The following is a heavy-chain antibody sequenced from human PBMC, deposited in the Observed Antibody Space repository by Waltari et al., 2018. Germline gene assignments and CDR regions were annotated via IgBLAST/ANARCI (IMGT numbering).Heavy chain of an antibody. Sequence: QLQLQESGPGLVKPSETLSLTCSVSGGSISSSSYHWGWIRQSPGQGLEWIGSIYYSGSTYYNPSLKSRVTISVDTSKNQFSLKLSSVTAADTAVYYCARRGVLRFLEWLPGGDFDLWGRGTLVTVSS. D-gene: IGHD3-3*01. CDR3: ARRGVLRFLEWLPGGDFDL. CDR1: GGSISSSSYH. J-gene: IGHJ2*01. V-gene: IGHV4-39*07. CDR2: IYYSGST.